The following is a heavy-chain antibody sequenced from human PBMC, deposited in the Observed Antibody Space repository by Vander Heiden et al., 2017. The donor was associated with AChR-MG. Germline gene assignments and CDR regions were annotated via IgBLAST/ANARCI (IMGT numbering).Heavy chain of an antibody. Sequence: EVQLVESGGGLVQPARSLQLLCPAPGFPFDDSAMHWVRQAQGKGLEWVSGSSWNSGSIGYADSVKGRFTISRDNAKNSLYLQMNSLRAEDTALYYCAKDIAHRVVGDFDYWGQGTLVTVSS. D-gene: IGHD3-22*01. CDR1: GFPFDDSA. CDR3: AKDIAHRVVGDFDY. J-gene: IGHJ4*02. CDR2: SSWNSGSI. V-gene: IGHV3-9*01.